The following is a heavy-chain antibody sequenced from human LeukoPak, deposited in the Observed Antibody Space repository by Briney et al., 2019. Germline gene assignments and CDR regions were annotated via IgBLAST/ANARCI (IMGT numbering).Heavy chain of an antibody. Sequence: GGSLRLSCAASGFTFSSYAMSWVRQAPGKGLEWVSAISGSGGSTYYADSVKGRFAISRDNSKNTLYLQMNSLRAEDTAVYYCATLTIFGATFDYWGQGTLVTVSS. D-gene: IGHD3-3*01. CDR3: ATLTIFGATFDY. V-gene: IGHV3-23*01. CDR1: GFTFSSYA. J-gene: IGHJ4*02. CDR2: ISGSGGST.